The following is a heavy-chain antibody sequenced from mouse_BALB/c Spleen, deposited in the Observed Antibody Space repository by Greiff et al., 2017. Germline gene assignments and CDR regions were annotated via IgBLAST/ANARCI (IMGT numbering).Heavy chain of an antibody. CDR1: GFTFSSYG. Sequence: EVMLVESGGGLVQPGGSLKLSCAASGFTFSSYGMSWVRQTPEKRLEWVATISSGGSYTYYPDSVKGRFTISRDNAKNTLYLQMSSLKSEDTAMYYCTRDHMITKASWFAYWGQGTLVTVSA. D-gene: IGHD2-4*01. J-gene: IGHJ3*01. CDR2: ISSGGSYT. V-gene: IGHV5-6-4*01. CDR3: TRDHMITKASWFAY.